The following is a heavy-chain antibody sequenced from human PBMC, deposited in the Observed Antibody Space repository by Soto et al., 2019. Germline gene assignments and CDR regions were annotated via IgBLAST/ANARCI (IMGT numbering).Heavy chain of an antibody. Sequence: QVQLVESGGGVVQPGRSLRLSCAASGFIFSSYGMHWVRQAPGKGLEWVAVLSYDGNNKYYADSVEGRVTISRDNSKDTLYLQMKSLRAEDTAGYYCATVKGREVINYYFSYWGQGTLVTVSS. CDR2: LSYDGNNK. J-gene: IGHJ4*02. D-gene: IGHD3-10*01. CDR3: ATVKGREVINYYFSY. CDR1: GFIFSSYG. V-gene: IGHV3-30*03.